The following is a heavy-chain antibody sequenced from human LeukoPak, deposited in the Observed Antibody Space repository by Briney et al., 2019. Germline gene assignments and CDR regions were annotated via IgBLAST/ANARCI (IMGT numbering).Heavy chain of an antibody. J-gene: IGHJ4*02. CDR1: GGSISSYY. Sequence: SSQTLSLTCTVTGGSISSYYWSWIRPPAGHGLDWIGRIYISGSTNYNPSLKSRVTMSVDTSKNQFSLKLSSVTAADTAVYYCAREPAAAGSFDYWGQGTLVTVSS. V-gene: IGHV4-4*07. D-gene: IGHD6-13*01. CDR2: IYISGST. CDR3: AREPAAAGSFDY.